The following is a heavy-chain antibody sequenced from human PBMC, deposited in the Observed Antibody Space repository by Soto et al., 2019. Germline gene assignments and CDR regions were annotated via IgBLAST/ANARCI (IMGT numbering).Heavy chain of an antibody. Sequence: PAETLSLTCSVYGGSFSTYYWTWIRQPPGKGLEWIGEINHSGSTDYNPSLKSRVTISVDTSKNQFSLKLSSVTAADTAVYYCARVYGDCFDYWGQGTLVTVSS. CDR3: ARVYGDCFDY. D-gene: IGHD4-17*01. V-gene: IGHV4-34*01. J-gene: IGHJ4*02. CDR1: GGSFSTYY. CDR2: INHSGST.